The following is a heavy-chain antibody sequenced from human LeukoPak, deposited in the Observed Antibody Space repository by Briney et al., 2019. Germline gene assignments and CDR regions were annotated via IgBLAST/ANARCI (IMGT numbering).Heavy chain of an antibody. J-gene: IGHJ6*02. V-gene: IGHV3-7*03. CDR2: INHNGNVN. D-gene: IGHD3-16*01. CDR3: ARGGGLDV. CDR1: GFTFSSYW. Sequence: GGSLRLSCAASGFTFSSYWMNWARQAPGKGLEWVASINHNGNVNYYVDSVKGRFTISRDTAKNSLYLQMSNLRAEDTAVYFCARGGGLDVWGQGATVTVSS.